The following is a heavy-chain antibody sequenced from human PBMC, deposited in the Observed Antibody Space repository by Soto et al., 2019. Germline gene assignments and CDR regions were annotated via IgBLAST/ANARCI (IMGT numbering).Heavy chain of an antibody. V-gene: IGHV4-61*01. CDR1: GGSVSSGSYY. CDR3: ARAYSPYNWFDP. D-gene: IGHD4-4*01. J-gene: IGHJ5*02. Sequence: SETLSLTCTVSGGSVSSGSYYWSWIRQPPGKGLEWIGYIYYSGSTNYNPFLKSRVTISVDTSKNQFSLKLNSVTAADTAVYYCARAYSPYNWFDPWGQGTQVTVSS. CDR2: IYYSGST.